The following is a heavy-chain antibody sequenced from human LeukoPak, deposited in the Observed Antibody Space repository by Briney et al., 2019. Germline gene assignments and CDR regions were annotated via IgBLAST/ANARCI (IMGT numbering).Heavy chain of an antibody. D-gene: IGHD2-8*01. CDR2: IRNKANSYIT. CDR3: ARGYCASGVCSPYYYYMDV. J-gene: IGHJ6*03. Sequence: GGSLRLSGAASGFTFTEHYMDWVRQAPGKGLEWVGHIRNKANSYITEYAASVKGRFTISRDDSKNSLYLQMNSLKTEDTAVYFCARGYCASGVCSPYYYYMDVWGKGTTVTVSS. CDR1: GFTFTEHY. V-gene: IGHV3-72*01.